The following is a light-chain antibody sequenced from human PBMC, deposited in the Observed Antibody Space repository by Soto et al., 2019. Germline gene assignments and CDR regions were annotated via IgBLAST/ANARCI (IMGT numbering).Light chain of an antibody. CDR1: QSVSSN. J-gene: IGKJ2*01. Sequence: ILMTQSPATLSVSPGERATLSCRASQSVSSNLAWYQQKPGQAPRLLIYGASTRATGIPARFSGSGYGTEFTLTISSLQSEEFAVYYCQQYNNWPHTFGQGTKLEI. V-gene: IGKV3-15*01. CDR3: QQYNNWPHT. CDR2: GAS.